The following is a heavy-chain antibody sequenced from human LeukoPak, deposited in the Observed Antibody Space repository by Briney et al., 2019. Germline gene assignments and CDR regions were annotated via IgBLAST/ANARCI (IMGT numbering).Heavy chain of an antibody. CDR3: AREELRYFDY. Sequence: PGGSLRLSCAASGFTVSSNYMSWVRQAPGKGLEWVSVIYSGGSTYYADSVKGRFTISRDNAKNTLYLQMNSLRAEDTAVYYCAREELRYFDYWGQGTLVTVSS. D-gene: IGHD1-7*01. J-gene: IGHJ4*02. CDR1: GFTVSSNY. V-gene: IGHV3-53*01. CDR2: IYSGGST.